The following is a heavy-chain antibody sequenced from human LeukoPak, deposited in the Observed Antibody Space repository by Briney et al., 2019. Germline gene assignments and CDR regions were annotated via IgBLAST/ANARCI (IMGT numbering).Heavy chain of an antibody. Sequence: ASVKVSCKASGYTFTSYGISWVRQAPGQGPEWMGRIAVYNGDTKFLQKFQGRVTLTTDASTNTAYMELRSLTSDDTAVYYCARQAGYSTGWYGGYYDHWGQGTPVTVSA. CDR1: GYTFTSYG. J-gene: IGHJ4*02. V-gene: IGHV1-18*01. CDR3: ARQAGYSTGWYGGYYDH. CDR2: IAVYNGDT. D-gene: IGHD6-19*01.